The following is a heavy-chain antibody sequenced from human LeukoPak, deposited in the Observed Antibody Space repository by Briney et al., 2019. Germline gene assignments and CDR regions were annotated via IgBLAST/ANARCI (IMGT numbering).Heavy chain of an antibody. CDR2: ISYDGSNK. J-gene: IGHJ3*02. CDR3: AKDSVVGATFAGAFDI. Sequence: GGSLRLSCAASGFTFSSYGMHWVRQAPAKGLEWVAVISYDGSNKYYADSVKGRFTIFRDNSKNTLYLQMNSLRAEDTAVYYCAKDSVVGATFAGAFDIWGQGTMVTVSS. V-gene: IGHV3-30*18. D-gene: IGHD1-26*01. CDR1: GFTFSSYG.